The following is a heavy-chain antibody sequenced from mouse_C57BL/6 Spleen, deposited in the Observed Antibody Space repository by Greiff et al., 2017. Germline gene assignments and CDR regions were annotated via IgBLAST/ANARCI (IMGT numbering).Heavy chain of an antibody. CDR1: GYTFTSYT. V-gene: IGHV1-4*01. D-gene: IGHD4-1*01. CDR3: ATGLGPFAY. CDR2: INPSSGYT. J-gene: IGHJ3*01. Sequence: VKVVESGAELARPGASVKMSCKASGYTFTSYTMHWVKQRPGQGLEWIGYINPSSGYTKYNQKFKDKATLTADKSSSTAYMQLSSLTSEDSAVYYCATGLGPFAYWGQGTLVTVSA.